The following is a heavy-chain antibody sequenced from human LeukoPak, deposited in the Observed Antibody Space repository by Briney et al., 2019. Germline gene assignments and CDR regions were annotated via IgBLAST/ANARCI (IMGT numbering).Heavy chain of an antibody. D-gene: IGHD1-26*01. J-gene: IGHJ6*02. Sequence: GGSLRLSCAASGFTVSGNYMSWVRQAPGKGLEWVSVIYSGGDTYYADSVKGRFTISRDNSKNTLYLQMKSLRAEDTAVYYCARDCSGSLVQLCGMDVSGQGTTVTVSS. CDR2: IYSGGDT. CDR1: GFTVSGNY. V-gene: IGHV3-53*01. CDR3: ARDCSGSLVQLCGMDV.